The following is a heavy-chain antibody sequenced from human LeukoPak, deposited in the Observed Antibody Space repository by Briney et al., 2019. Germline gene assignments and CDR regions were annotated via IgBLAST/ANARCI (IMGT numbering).Heavy chain of an antibody. CDR1: GFTFSSYS. J-gene: IGHJ4*02. V-gene: IGHV3-21*01. CDR2: ISSRSSYI. Sequence: PGGSLRLSCAASGFTFSSYSMNWVRQAPGKGLEWVSSISSRSSYIYYADSVKGRFTISRDNAKNSLYLQMNRLRAEDTAVYYCARDLSPNYSRYFDYWGQGTLVTVSS. D-gene: IGHD4-11*01. CDR3: ARDLSPNYSRYFDY.